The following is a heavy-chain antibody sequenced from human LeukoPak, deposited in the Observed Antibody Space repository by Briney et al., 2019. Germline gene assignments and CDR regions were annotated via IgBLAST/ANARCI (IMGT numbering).Heavy chain of an antibody. CDR3: AKHYYDSSGYYPDHFDY. CDR1: GFTFSSYG. V-gene: IGHV3-30*18. CDR2: ISYDGSDK. Sequence: QAGGSLRLSCAASGFTFSSYGMDWVRQAPGKGLEWVAVISYDGSDKYYADSVKGRFTISRDNSKNTLYLQMNSLRAEDTAVYYCAKHYYDSSGYYPDHFDYWGQGTLVTVSS. D-gene: IGHD3-22*01. J-gene: IGHJ4*02.